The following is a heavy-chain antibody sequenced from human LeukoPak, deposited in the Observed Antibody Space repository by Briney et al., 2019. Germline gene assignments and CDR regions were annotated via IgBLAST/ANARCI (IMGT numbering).Heavy chain of an antibody. V-gene: IGHV4-61*02. J-gene: IGHJ4*02. CDR2: IYTSGST. Sequence: SETLSLTCTVSGGSISSGSYYWSWIRQPAGKGLEWIGRIYTSGSTNYNPPLKSRVTISVDTSKNQFSLKLSSVTAADTAVYYCARHSRSMSYLFDYWGQGTLVTVSS. CDR1: GGSISSGSYY. CDR3: ARHSRSMSYLFDY. D-gene: IGHD1-26*01.